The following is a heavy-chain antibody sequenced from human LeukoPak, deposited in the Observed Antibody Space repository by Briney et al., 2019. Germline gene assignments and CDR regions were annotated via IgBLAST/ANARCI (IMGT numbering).Heavy chain of an antibody. CDR1: GYTFTVYY. CDR3: ARVDTVNYYYYMDV. V-gene: IGHV1-2*02. J-gene: IGHJ6*03. Sequence: ASVTVSCKASGYTFTVYYMHWVRQAPGQGLEWMGWINPNSGGTNYAQKFQGRVTMTRDTSISTAYMELSRLRSDDTAVYYCARVDTVNYYYYMDVWGKGTPVTVSS. D-gene: IGHD5-18*01. CDR2: INPNSGGT.